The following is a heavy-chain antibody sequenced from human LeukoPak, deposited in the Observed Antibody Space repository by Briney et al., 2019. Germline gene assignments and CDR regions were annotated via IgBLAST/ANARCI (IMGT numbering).Heavy chain of an antibody. CDR2: ISYDGSNK. Sequence: PGGSLRLSCAASGLIFTSYARHWVRQAPGKGLEWVAVISYDGSNKYYADSVKGRFTISRDNSNNTLYLQMNSLRAEDTAVYYCASSPLIAAIRDYWGQGTLVTVSS. D-gene: IGHD6-25*01. J-gene: IGHJ4*02. V-gene: IGHV3-30-3*01. CDR1: GLIFTSYA. CDR3: ASSPLIAAIRDY.